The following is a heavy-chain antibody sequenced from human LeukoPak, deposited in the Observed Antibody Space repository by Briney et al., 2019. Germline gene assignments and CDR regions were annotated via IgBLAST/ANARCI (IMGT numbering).Heavy chain of an antibody. CDR2: IYHSGST. CDR1: GYSISSGYY. J-gene: IGHJ4*02. D-gene: IGHD5-18*01. CDR3: ARSPHSYDNEFFDY. V-gene: IGHV4-38-2*02. Sequence: SETLSLTCTVSGYSISSGYYWGWIRQPPGKGLEWIGSIYHSGSTYYNPSLKSRVTMSVDTSKNQFSLKLSSVTAADTAVYYCARSPHSYDNEFFDYWGQGTLVTVSS.